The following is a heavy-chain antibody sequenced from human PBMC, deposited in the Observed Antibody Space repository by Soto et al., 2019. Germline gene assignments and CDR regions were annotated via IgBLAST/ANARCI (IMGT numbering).Heavy chain of an antibody. CDR1: GFTFSTSA. CDR3: AKDLVAAAAS. J-gene: IGHJ5*02. CDR2: ISSDESHK. V-gene: IGHV3-30*09. D-gene: IGHD6-13*01. Sequence: GGSLRLSCAASGFTFSTSAIHWVRQAPGKGLEWVALISSDESHKSYADSVRGRFAISRDNSKNTVYLQMNSLRAEDTAIYYCAKDLVAAAASWGQGTLVTVSS.